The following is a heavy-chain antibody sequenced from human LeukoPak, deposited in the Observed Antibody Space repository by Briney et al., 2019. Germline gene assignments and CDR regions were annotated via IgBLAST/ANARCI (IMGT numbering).Heavy chain of an antibody. CDR3: ARDYELIAVAGIGY. D-gene: IGHD6-19*01. CDR1: GFSFSTYG. V-gene: IGHV3-30*19. CDR2: IYYDGRNK. J-gene: IGHJ4*02. Sequence: PGGSLRLSCAASGFSFSTYGMHWVRQDPGKGLEWVAFIYYDGRNKFYADSVKGRFTISRDNSKNTLYLQMNSLRAEDTAVFYCARDYELIAVAGIGYWGQGTLVTVSS.